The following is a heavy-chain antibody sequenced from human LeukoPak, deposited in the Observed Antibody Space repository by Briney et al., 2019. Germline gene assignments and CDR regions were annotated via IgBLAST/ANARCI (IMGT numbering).Heavy chain of an antibody. CDR2: MNSNSGNT. J-gene: IGHJ4*02. Sequence: ASVKVSCKASGYTFTNDDISWVRQATGQGLEWIGKMNSNSGNTGYAQKFQGRVTMTRSTHVSTVHMELNSLTSEDTAVYFCARSASGTGYTAWGQGTLVTVSS. D-gene: IGHD3-9*01. V-gene: IGHV1-8*01. CDR3: ARSASGTGYTA. CDR1: GYTFTNDD.